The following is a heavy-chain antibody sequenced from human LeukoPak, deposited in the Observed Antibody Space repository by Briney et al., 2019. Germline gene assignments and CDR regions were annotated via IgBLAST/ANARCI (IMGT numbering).Heavy chain of an antibody. CDR2: FDPEDGET. CDR3: ATEFVVVPAAMWAFDI. Sequence: ASVKVSCKVSGYTLTELSMHWVRQAPGKGLEWMGGFDPEDGETVYAQKFQGRVTMTEDTSTDTAYMELSSLRSEDTAVYYCATEFVVVPAAMWAFDIWGQGTMVTVSS. CDR1: GYTLTELS. V-gene: IGHV1-24*01. J-gene: IGHJ3*02. D-gene: IGHD2-2*01.